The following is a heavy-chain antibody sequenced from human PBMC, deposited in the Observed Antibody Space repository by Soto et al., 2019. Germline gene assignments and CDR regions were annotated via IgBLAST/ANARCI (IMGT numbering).Heavy chain of an antibody. V-gene: IGHV4-39*01. CDR1: GGSISSSSYY. J-gene: IGHJ6*01. CDR2: IYYSGST. D-gene: IGHD1-26*01. Sequence: QLQLQESGPGLVKPSETLSLTCTVSGGSISSSSYYWGWIRQPPGEGLEWIGSIYYSGSTYYNPSLKSGVTISLDTSKNQFSLKLSSVTAADTAVYSCARTSPREDGMDVWAQGTTVTVSS. CDR3: ARTSPREDGMDV.